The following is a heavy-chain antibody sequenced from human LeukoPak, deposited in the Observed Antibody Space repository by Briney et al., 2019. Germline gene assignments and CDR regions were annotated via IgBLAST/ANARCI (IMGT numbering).Heavy chain of an antibody. CDR3: ARDGTYYFDSSGYSEPDY. CDR2: IIPILGIA. CDR1: GVTFSSYA. Sequence: ASVKVSCKASGVTFSSYAISRVRQAPGQGLEWMGRIIPILGIANYAQKFLGSVTITADKSTSTAYMELSSLRSEDTAVYYCARDGTYYFDSSGYSEPDYWGQGTLVTVSS. V-gene: IGHV1-69*04. D-gene: IGHD3-22*01. J-gene: IGHJ4*02.